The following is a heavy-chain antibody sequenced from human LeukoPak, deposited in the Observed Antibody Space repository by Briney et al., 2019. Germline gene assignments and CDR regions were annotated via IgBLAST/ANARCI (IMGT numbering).Heavy chain of an antibody. CDR2: ISYDGSNK. CDR3: AKDRYYYGSGSYWAFDY. V-gene: IGHV3-30*18. Sequence: GGSLRLSCAASGFTFSSYGMHWVRQAPGKGLEWVAVISYDGSNKYYADSVKGRFTISRDNSKNTLYLQMNSLRAEDTAVYYCAKDRYYYGSGSYWAFDYWGQGTLVTVSS. D-gene: IGHD3-10*01. CDR1: GFTFSSYG. J-gene: IGHJ4*02.